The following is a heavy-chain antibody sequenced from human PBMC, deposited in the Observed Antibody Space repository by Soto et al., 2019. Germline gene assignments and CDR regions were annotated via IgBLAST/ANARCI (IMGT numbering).Heavy chain of an antibody. Sequence: SLRLSCAPSGVIYSTYAMSWVRQAPGKGLEWVTAISGRDESTYYADSVKGRFTISRDNSKNTLYLQMSSLRAEDTAVYYCAKDRLSGSYHRYFGSWGQATLVTVSS. CDR1: GVIYSTYA. J-gene: IGHJ4*02. V-gene: IGHV3-23*01. D-gene: IGHD1-26*01. CDR2: ISGRDEST. CDR3: AKDRLSGSYHRYFGS.